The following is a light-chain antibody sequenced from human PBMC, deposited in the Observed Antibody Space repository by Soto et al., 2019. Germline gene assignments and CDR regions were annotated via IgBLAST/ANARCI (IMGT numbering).Light chain of an antibody. CDR1: SSNIGNNY. CDR2: ENN. J-gene: IGLJ2*01. CDR3: GTWDSSLSAVV. Sequence: QSVLTQPPSVSAAPGQTVTISCSGSSSNIGNNYVSWYQQLPGTAPKLLIYENNKRPSGIPDRFSGSKSGTSATLGITGLQNWDEADYYCGTWDSSLSAVVFGGGTKLTVL. V-gene: IGLV1-51*02.